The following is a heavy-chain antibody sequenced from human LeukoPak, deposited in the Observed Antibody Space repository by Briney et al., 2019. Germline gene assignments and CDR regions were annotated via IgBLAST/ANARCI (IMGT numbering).Heavy chain of an antibody. J-gene: IGHJ4*02. D-gene: IGHD2-21*02. V-gene: IGHV4-34*01. CDR2: INHSVST. CDR1: GGSFSGYY. Sequence: PSETLSLTCAVYGGSFSGYYWSWIRQPPGKGLEWIGEINHSVSTNYNPSLKSRVTISVDTSKNQFSLKLSSVTAADTAVYYCAIHIVVVTAIPTDYWGQGTLVTVSS. CDR3: AIHIVVVTAIPTDY.